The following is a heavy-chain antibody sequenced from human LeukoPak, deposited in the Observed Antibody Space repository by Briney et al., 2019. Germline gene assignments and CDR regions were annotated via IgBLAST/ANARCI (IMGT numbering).Heavy chain of an antibody. J-gene: IGHJ5*02. D-gene: IGHD6-13*01. CDR2: INNDGSST. CDR1: GFTFSSYW. Sequence: PVGSLRLSCAASGFTFSSYWMHSVRQAPGKGLVWVSRINNDGSSTSYADSVKGRFTISRDNAKNTLYVQMNSLRAEDTAVYYCARPTKEGSSWYWWFDPWGQGTLVTVSS. CDR3: ARPTKEGSSWYWWFDP. V-gene: IGHV3-74*01.